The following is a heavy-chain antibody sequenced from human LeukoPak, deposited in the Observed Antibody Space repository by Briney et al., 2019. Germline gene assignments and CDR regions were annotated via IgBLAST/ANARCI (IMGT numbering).Heavy chain of an antibody. CDR1: GFTFSGYS. D-gene: IGHD2-2*01. CDR2: ISSSSTTI. Sequence: GGSLRLSCAASGFTFSGYSMNWVRQAPGKGLDWVSYISSSSTTIYYADSVKGRFTISRDNAKNSLFLQMNSLRAEDTAVYYCARGPRQAAIVPDYWGQGTLVIVSS. V-gene: IGHV3-48*04. J-gene: IGHJ4*02. CDR3: ARGPRQAAIVPDY.